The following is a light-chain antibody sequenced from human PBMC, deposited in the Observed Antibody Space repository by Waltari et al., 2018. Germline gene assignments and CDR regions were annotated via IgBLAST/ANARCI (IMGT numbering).Light chain of an antibody. V-gene: IGKV3-15*01. CDR3: QQYNDWPLYT. CDR1: QSVGGN. CDR2: GAS. Sequence: IVMTQSPATLSVSPGERATLSCRASQSVGGNLAWYQQKPGQAPRLLFYGASTWVTGLPARFSGSGSETEFTLTISSVQSEDFAVYYCQQYNDWPLYTFGQGTKLEIK. J-gene: IGKJ2*01.